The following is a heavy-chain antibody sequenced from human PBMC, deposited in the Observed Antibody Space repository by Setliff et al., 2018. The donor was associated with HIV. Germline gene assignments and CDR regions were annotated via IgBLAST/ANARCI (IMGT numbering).Heavy chain of an antibody. CDR3: ARGLYSSSSRGAFDI. Sequence: KVSCKASGYTFTSYGITWMRQAPGQGLEWMGWISAYNGNTDYAQKVQGRVTMTTDTSTSTAYMELRSLRSDDTAVYYCARGLYSSSSRGAFDIWGQGTMVTVSS. CDR2: ISAYNGNT. D-gene: IGHD6-6*01. CDR1: GYTFTSYG. J-gene: IGHJ3*02. V-gene: IGHV1-18*01.